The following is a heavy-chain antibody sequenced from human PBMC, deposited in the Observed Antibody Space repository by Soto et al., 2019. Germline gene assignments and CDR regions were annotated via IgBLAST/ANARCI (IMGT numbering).Heavy chain of an antibody. CDR1: GFTFSSYA. CDR3: AKAFDSNSGGSGGHNDY. Sequence: EVPLLESGGGLVQPGGSLRLSCAASGFTFSSYAMSWVRQAPGKGLEWVSAISGRGESTYYADSVKGRFTISRDNSKTTLYLQVKSLRPENPAFYSCAKAFDSNSGGSGGHNDYWGQGTLVTVSS. CDR2: ISGRGEST. V-gene: IGHV3-23*01. J-gene: IGHJ4*02. D-gene: IGHD3-9*01.